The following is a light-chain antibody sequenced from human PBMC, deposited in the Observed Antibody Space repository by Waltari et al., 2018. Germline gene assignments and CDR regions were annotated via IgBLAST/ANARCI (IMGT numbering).Light chain of an antibody. CDR1: KLGDKY. V-gene: IGLV3-1*01. Sequence: SYELTQPPSVSVSPGQTASITCPGDKLGDKYVCWYQQKPGQPPVVVIYQDNKRPSGIPERFSGSNSGNTATLTISGTQAMDEADYYCQAWDSSTGVFGGGTKLTVL. CDR2: QDN. J-gene: IGLJ3*02. CDR3: QAWDSSTGV.